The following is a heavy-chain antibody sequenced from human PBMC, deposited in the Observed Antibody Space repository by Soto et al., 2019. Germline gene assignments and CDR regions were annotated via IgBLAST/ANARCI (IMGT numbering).Heavy chain of an antibody. CDR2: ISADNGNR. CDR1: GYTFTSYG. J-gene: IGHJ3*02. Sequence: ASVKVSCKASGYTFTSYGISWVRQAPGQGLEWMGWISADNGNRNYAQKIQGRVTMTTDTSTSTAYMELRGLRSDDTAVYYCARDPGSYAFDIWGQGTMVTVSS. CDR3: ARDPGSYAFDI. V-gene: IGHV1-18*01.